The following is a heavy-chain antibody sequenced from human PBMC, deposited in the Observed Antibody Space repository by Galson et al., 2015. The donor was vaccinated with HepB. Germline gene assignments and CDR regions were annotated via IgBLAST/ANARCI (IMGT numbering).Heavy chain of an antibody. CDR1: GFTFGDYA. J-gene: IGHJ3*02. V-gene: IGHV3-9*01. CDR2: ISRSSTNI. CDR3: AKGTTVSPLDAFHI. Sequence: SLRLSCAASGFTFGDYAMHWVRQAPGKGLEWVSGISRSSTNIGYADSMRGRFTISRDNAKNSLYLQINSLRPEDTAYYYCAKGTTVSPLDAFHIWGQGTLVTVSS. D-gene: IGHD4-17*01.